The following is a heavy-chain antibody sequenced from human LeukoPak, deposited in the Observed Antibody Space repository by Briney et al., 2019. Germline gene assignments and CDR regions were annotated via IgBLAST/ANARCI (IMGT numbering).Heavy chain of an antibody. CDR1: GYTFTSYC. CDR2: INPSGGST. CDR3: AREGGYYYDSSGYRFDY. Sequence: ASVKVSCKASGYTFTSYCMHWVRQAPGQGLEWMGIINPSGGSTSYAQKFQGRVTMTRDTSTSTVYMELSSLRSEDTAVYYCAREGGYYYDSSGYRFDYWGRGTLVTVSS. J-gene: IGHJ2*01. D-gene: IGHD3-22*01. V-gene: IGHV1-46*01.